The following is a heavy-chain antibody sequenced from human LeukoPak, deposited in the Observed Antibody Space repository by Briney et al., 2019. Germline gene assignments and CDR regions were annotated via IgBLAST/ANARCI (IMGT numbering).Heavy chain of an antibody. CDR1: GFTFGDYA. J-gene: IGHJ4*02. CDR3: TRDVRHSYGPPSDY. V-gene: IGHV3-49*05. Sequence: NPGGSLRLSCTGSGFTFGDYAMSWIRQAPGQGQERVGFIRSKGYGGTTKYAASVKGRFTISRDDFKSVAYLQMNSLITEDTAVYYCTRDVRHSYGPPSDYWGQGTLVIVSS. CDR2: IRSKGYGGTT. D-gene: IGHD5-18*01.